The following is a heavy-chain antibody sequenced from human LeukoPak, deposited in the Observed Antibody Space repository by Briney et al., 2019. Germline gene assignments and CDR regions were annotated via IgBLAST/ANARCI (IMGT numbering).Heavy chain of an antibody. D-gene: IGHD2-2*02. J-gene: IGHJ6*02. CDR3: ATLSYCSSTSCYTRSLYYYGMDV. Sequence: ASVKVSCKASGYTFTGYYMHWVRQAPGQGLEWMGIINPSGGSTSYAQKFQGRVTMTRDTSTSTVYMELSSLRSEDTAVYYCATLSYCSSTSCYTRSLYYYGMDVWGQGTTVTVSS. CDR2: INPSGGST. CDR1: GYTFTGYY. V-gene: IGHV1-46*01.